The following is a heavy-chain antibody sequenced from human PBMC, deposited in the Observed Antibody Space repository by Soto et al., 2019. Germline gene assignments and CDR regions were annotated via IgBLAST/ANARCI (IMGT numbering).Heavy chain of an antibody. CDR3: AKDRVTGTTLRDYYYGMDV. Sequence: QVQLVESGGGVVQPGWSLRLSCAASGFTFSSYGMHWVRQAPGKGLEWVAVISYDGSNKYYADSVKGRFTISRDNSKNTLYLQMNSLRAEDTAVYYCAKDRVTGTTLRDYYYGMDVWGQGTTVTVSS. J-gene: IGHJ6*02. CDR1: GFTFSSYG. V-gene: IGHV3-30*18. D-gene: IGHD1-20*01. CDR2: ISYDGSNK.